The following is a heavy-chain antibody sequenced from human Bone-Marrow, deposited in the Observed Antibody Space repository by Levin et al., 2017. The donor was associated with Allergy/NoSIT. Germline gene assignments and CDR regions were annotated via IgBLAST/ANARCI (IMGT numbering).Heavy chain of an antibody. J-gene: IGHJ4*02. Sequence: SFPSSFSPFPFSSLPWVRQAPGQGLEWMGRINPNSGGTNYAQKFQGRVTMTRAQSISTAYMELSRLRSDDTAVYYCARDRIVVVPAATGIDYWGQGTLVTVSS. CDR1: FSPFPFSS. CDR3: ARDRIVVVPAATGIDY. D-gene: IGHD2-2*01. V-gene: IGHV1-2*06. CDR2: INPNSGGT.